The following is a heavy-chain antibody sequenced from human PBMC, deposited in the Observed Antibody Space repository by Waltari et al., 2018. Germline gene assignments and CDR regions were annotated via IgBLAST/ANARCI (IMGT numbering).Heavy chain of an antibody. CDR1: GGSISSGGYY. V-gene: IGHV4-31*03. CDR3: ARDSLGIAAAGSLRYYYYGMDV. Sequence: QVQLQESGPGLVKPSQTLSLTCTVSGGSISSGGYYWSWIRQHPGKGLEWIGYIYYSGSTYYNPSLKSRVTISVDTSKNQFSLKLNSVTAADTAVYYCARDSLGIAAAGSLRYYYYGMDVWGQGTTVTVSS. D-gene: IGHD6-13*01. CDR2: IYYSGST. J-gene: IGHJ6*02.